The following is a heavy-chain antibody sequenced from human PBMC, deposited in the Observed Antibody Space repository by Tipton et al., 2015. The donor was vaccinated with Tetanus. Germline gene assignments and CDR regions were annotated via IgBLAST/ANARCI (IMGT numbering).Heavy chain of an antibody. CDR2: IKSKTDGGTT. CDR3: TTDWDYGSGSYPISYFGMDV. J-gene: IGHJ6*02. CDR1: DFTFSNAW. D-gene: IGHD3-10*01. V-gene: IGHV3-15*07. Sequence: CAASDFTFSNAWMNWVRQAPGKGLEWVGRIKSKTDGGTTDYAAPGKGRSTISRDDSKNTLYLQMNSLKTEDTAVYCCTTDWDYGSGSYPISYFGMDVWGQGATVTVSS.